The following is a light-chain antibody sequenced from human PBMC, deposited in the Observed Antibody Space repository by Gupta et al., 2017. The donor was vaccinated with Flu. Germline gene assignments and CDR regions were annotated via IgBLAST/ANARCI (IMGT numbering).Light chain of an antibody. CDR2: EAS. J-gene: IGKJ3*01. CDR1: QSISGW. Sequence: PSNLSASGGDRGTITCRASQSISGWLAWYQQKPGKAPKVLIYEASSLESGVPSRFSGSGSGTEFTLTISSLQPDDFATYFCQQYNGFPLTFGPGTKVDIK. CDR3: QQYNGFPLT. V-gene: IGKV1-5*03.